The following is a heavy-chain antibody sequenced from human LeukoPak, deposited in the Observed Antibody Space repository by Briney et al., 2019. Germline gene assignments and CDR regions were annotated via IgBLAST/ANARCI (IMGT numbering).Heavy chain of an antibody. J-gene: IGHJ4*02. V-gene: IGHV1-46*01. CDR3: ARSQYCGGDCYSAFDY. CDR2: INPSGGST. CDR1: GYTFTSYY. Sequence: ASVKVSCKASGYTFTSYYMHWLRQAPGQGLEWMGIINPSGGSTSYAQKFQGRVTMTRDTSTSTVYMELSSLRSEDTAVYYCARSQYCGGDCYSAFDYWGQGTLVTVSS. D-gene: IGHD2-21*02.